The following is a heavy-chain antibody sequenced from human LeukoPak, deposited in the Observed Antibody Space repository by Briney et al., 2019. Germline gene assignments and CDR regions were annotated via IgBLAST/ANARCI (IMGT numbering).Heavy chain of an antibody. J-gene: IGHJ4*02. CDR1: GFTFSSYA. CDR2: ISGSGGST. Sequence: GGSLRLSCAASGFTFSSYAMSWVRQAPGKGLEWVSAISGSGGSTYYADSVKGRFTISRDNSKNTLYLQMNSLRAEDTAVYYCAKVGIIVVAYGYTYYFDYWGQGTLVTVSS. CDR3: AKVGIIVVAYGYTYYFDY. D-gene: IGHD3-22*01. V-gene: IGHV3-23*01.